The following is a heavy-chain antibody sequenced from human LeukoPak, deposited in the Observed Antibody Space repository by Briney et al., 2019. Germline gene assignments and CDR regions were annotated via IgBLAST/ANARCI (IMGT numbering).Heavy chain of an antibody. CDR1: GGSISSSSYY. Sequence: SETLSLTCTVSGGSISSSSYYWGWIRQPPGKGLEWIGSIYYSGSTYYNPSLKSRVTISVDTSKDQFSLKLSSVTAADTAVYYCAREDSSYDPNIAYWGQGTLVTVPS. V-gene: IGHV4-39*07. D-gene: IGHD5-12*01. J-gene: IGHJ4*02. CDR2: IYYSGST. CDR3: AREDSSYDPNIAY.